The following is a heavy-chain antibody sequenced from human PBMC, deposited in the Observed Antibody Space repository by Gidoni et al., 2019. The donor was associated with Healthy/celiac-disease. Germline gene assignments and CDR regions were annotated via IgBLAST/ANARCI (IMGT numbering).Heavy chain of an antibody. CDR3: ARGIAVAGTGDY. D-gene: IGHD6-19*01. CDR2: ISSSSSYI. V-gene: IGHV3-21*01. CDR1: GFTFSSYS. Sequence: EVQLVESGGGLVKPGGSLRLSCAASGFTFSSYSMNWVRQAPGKGLEWVSSISSSSSYIYYADSVKGQFTISRDNAKNSLYLQMNSLRAEDTAVYYCARGIAVAGTGDYWGQGTLVTVSS. J-gene: IGHJ4*02.